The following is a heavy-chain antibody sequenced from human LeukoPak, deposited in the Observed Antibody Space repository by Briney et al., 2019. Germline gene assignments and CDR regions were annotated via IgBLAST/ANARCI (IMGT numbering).Heavy chain of an antibody. CDR3: AKGLIAVAGVIDY. Sequence: GGSLRLSCAASGFTFSSYGMHWVRQAPGKGLEWVAFIRYDGSNKYYADSVKGRFTTSRDNSKNTLYLQMSSLRAEDTAVYYCAKGLIAVAGVIDYWGQGTLVTVSS. J-gene: IGHJ4*02. V-gene: IGHV3-30*02. D-gene: IGHD6-19*01. CDR2: IRYDGSNK. CDR1: GFTFSSYG.